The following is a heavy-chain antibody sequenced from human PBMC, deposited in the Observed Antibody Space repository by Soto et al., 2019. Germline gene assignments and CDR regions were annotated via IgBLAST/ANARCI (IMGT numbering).Heavy chain of an antibody. V-gene: IGHV3-30-3*01. J-gene: IGHJ4*02. CDR3: ARDDYSSSRFDY. CDR1: GFTFSSYA. Sequence: PGGSLRLSCAASGFTFSSYAMHWVRQAPGKGLEWVAVISYDGSNKYYADSVKGRFTISRDNSKNTLYLQMNSLRAEDTAVYYCARDDYSSSRFDYWGQGTLVIVSS. CDR2: ISYDGSNK. D-gene: IGHD6-6*01.